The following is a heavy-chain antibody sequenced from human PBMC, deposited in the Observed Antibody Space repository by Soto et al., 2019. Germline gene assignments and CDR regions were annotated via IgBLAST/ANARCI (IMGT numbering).Heavy chain of an antibody. CDR2: IWYDGSNK. CDR3: ATARGYTSSSMDD. CDR1: GFTFSSYG. V-gene: IGHV3-33*01. D-gene: IGHD6-6*01. Sequence: QVQLVESGGGVVQPGRSLRLSCAASGFTFSSYGMHWVRQAPGKGLEWVAVIWYDGSNKYYADAVKGRFTISRDNSKNALYLEMNRLRADETAVYYCATARGYTSSSMDDWGQGTTVTVSS. J-gene: IGHJ6*01.